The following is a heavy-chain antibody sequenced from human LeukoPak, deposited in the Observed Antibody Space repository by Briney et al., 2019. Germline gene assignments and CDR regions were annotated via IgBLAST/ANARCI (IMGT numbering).Heavy chain of an antibody. D-gene: IGHD4-17*01. CDR3: ARDRRDYGDSRWSGEPTYYFDY. CDR2: INHSGST. Sequence: SETLSLTCAVYGGSFSGYYWSWIRQPPGKGLEWIGEINHSGSTNYNPSLKSRVTISVDTSKNQFSLKLSSVTAEDTAVYYCARDRRDYGDSRWSGEPTYYFDYWGQGTLVTVSS. V-gene: IGHV4-34*01. CDR1: GGSFSGYY. J-gene: IGHJ4*02.